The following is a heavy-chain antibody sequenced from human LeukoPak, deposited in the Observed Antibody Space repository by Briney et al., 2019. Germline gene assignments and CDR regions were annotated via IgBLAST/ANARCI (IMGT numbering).Heavy chain of an antibody. Sequence: PSETLSLTCNVSGDSISSGIHSWSWIRQPAGKGLEYIGRIYTSGSTNYSPSLKSRVTISVDTSKNQFSLKLSSVTAADTAVYYCARVTFGGVEYWGQGTLVTVSS. V-gene: IGHV4-61*02. J-gene: IGHJ4*02. CDR3: ARVTFGGVEY. D-gene: IGHD3-16*01. CDR1: GDSISSGIHS. CDR2: IYTSGST.